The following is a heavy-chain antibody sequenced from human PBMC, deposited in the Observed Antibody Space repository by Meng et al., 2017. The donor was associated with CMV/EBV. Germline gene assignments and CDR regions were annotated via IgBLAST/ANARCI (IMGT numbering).Heavy chain of an antibody. V-gene: IGHV3-23*01. CDR1: GFTFSDYA. CDR3: AKDRRFSPLYSESGGDF. D-gene: IGHD3-3*01. Sequence: GESLKISCAASGFTFSDYAMNWVRQAPGRGLEWISSISGSGVSLYYADSVKGRFTTSRDNSENTLYLQMDSLRAEDTALYYCAKDRRFSPLYSESGGDFWGQGTLVTVSS. J-gene: IGHJ4*02. CDR2: ISGSGVSL.